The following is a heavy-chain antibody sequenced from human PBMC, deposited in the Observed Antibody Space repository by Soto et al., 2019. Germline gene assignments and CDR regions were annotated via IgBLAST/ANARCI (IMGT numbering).Heavy chain of an antibody. CDR2: IYSGGST. J-gene: IGHJ5*02. CDR3: ARDAPYDSSGYVT. V-gene: IGHV3-53*01. CDR1: GFTVSSNY. D-gene: IGHD3-22*01. Sequence: GGSLRLSCAASGFTVSSNYMSWVRQAPGKGLEWVSVIYSGGSTYYADSVKGRFTISRDNSKNTLYLQMNSLRAEDTAVYYCARDAPYDSSGYVTWGQGTLVTVSS.